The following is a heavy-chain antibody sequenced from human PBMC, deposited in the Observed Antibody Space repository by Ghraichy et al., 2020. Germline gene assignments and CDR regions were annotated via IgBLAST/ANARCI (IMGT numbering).Heavy chain of an antibody. D-gene: IGHD3-3*01. V-gene: IGHV3-30*18. J-gene: IGHJ6*02. CDR2: ISFDENNR. CDR1: GFTFSQYG. Sequence: SLRLSCAASGFTFSQYGMHWVRQAPGKGLEWVAVISFDENNRQYGDSVKGRFTITRDNSKNTVYLQMDSLREEDTAVYYCAKDRPRDDFWSGYFGNYGMDVWGQGTTVTVSS. CDR3: AKDRPRDDFWSGYFGNYGMDV.